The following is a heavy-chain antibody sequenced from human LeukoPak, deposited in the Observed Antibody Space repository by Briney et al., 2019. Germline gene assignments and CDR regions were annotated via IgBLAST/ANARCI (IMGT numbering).Heavy chain of an antibody. D-gene: IGHD2-2*01. CDR2: INHSGST. CDR1: GTSFSDFF. V-gene: IGHV4-34*01. CDR3: ALGNCPTTSCYPGVAFDI. J-gene: IGHJ3*02. Sequence: PSETLSLTCSVYGTSFSDFFWSWIRQSPGKGLEWIGEINHSGSTNYNPSLQSRVTISVDTSKNQFSLKLTSVTAADTAVYYCALGNCPTTSCYPGVAFDIWGQGTMVTVSS.